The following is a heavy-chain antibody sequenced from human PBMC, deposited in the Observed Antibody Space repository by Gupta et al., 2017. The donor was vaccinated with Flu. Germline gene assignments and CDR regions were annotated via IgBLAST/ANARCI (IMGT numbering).Heavy chain of an antibody. Sequence: QVQLQQWGAGLLKPSETLSLTCAVYGGSFSGYYWSWIRQPPGKGLEWIGEINHSGSTNYNPSLKSRVTISVDTSKNQFSLKLSSVTAADTAVYYGARQRLRQAFDIWGQGTMVTVSS. J-gene: IGHJ3*02. D-gene: IGHD3-16*01. CDR3: ARQRLRQAFDI. CDR2: INHSGST. CDR1: GGSFSGYY. V-gene: IGHV4-34*01.